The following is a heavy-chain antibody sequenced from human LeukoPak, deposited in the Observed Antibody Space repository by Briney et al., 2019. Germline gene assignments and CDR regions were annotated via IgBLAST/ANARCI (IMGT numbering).Heavy chain of an antibody. CDR2: IYSSGST. D-gene: IGHD3-10*01. Sequence: SETLSLTCTVSGGSISSYYWSWIRQPAGKGLEWIGRIYSSGSTDYNPSLKSQVTMSVDTSKNKFSLKLSSVPAADTAVYYCARDSGTTGEVKFDPWGQGTLVTVSS. J-gene: IGHJ5*02. V-gene: IGHV4-4*07. CDR1: GGSISSYY. CDR3: ARDSGTTGEVKFDP.